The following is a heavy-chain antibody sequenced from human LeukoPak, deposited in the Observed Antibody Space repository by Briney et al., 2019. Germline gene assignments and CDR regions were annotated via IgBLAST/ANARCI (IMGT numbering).Heavy chain of an antibody. CDR3: ARNIVVVPAAIRYYYYYMDV. D-gene: IGHD2-2*01. J-gene: IGHJ6*03. CDR2: IYYSGST. V-gene: IGHV4-59*01. CDR1: GGSISSYY. Sequence: SETLSLTCTVSGGSISSYYWSWIRQPPGKGLEWIGYIYYSGSTNYNPSLKSRVTISVDTSKNQFSLKLSSVTAEDTAVYYCARNIVVVPAAIRYYYYYMDVWGKGTTVTVSS.